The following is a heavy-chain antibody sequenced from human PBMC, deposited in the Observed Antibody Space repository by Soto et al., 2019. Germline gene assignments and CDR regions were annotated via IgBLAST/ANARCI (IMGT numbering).Heavy chain of an antibody. CDR2: MYRDGNT. Sequence: EVELVESGGGLVQPGGSLRLSCSASGFSVSSNYMSWVRQAPGKGLECIAVMYRDGNTFYEDSVKGRFAISRDNSKNTLSLLMKSLRAEDTAVYYCALQTSGWLDHWGLGTLVAVSS. CDR1: GFSVSSNY. CDR3: ALQTSGWLDH. D-gene: IGHD6-19*01. V-gene: IGHV3-66*04. J-gene: IGHJ1*01.